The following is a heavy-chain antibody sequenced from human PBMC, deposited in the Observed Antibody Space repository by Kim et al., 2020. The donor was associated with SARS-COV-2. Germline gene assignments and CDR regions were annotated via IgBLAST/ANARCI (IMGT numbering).Heavy chain of an antibody. J-gene: IGHJ5*02. CDR1: GYTFTSYD. CDR2: MNPNSGNS. Sequence: ASVKVSCKASGYTFTSYDINWVRQATGQGLEWMGWMNPNSGNSGYAQKFQGRVTMTRNTSISTAYMELSSLRSEDTAVYYCASVISSGWADNWFDPWGQGTLVTVSS. V-gene: IGHV1-8*01. D-gene: IGHD6-19*01. CDR3: ASVISSGWADNWFDP.